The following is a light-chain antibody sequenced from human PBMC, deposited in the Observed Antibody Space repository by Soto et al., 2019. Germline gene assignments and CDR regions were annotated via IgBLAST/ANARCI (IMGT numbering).Light chain of an antibody. J-gene: IGKJ1*01. CDR1: QSISNH. CDR2: AAS. CDR3: QQSYSTPQT. Sequence: DIQMTQSPSTLSASVGDRLIITCRASQSISNHLNWYQQKPGKAPKLLIYAASSLQSGVPSRFSGSGSGTDFTLTISSLQPEDFATYYCQQSYSTPQTFGQGTKVDIK. V-gene: IGKV1-39*01.